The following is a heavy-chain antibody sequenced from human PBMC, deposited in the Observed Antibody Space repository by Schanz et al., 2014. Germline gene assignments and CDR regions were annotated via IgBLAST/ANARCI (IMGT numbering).Heavy chain of an antibody. V-gene: IGHV3-30-3*02. CDR3: AKHVRSLTGNDY. J-gene: IGHJ4*02. D-gene: IGHD3-9*01. Sequence: QVQLVESGGGVVQPGRSLRLSCAASGFTFHTYDMHWVRQAPGKGLEWVAQISHDGHRDFYADSVKGRFTISRDNSKNTLYLQVNSLRAEDTAVYYCAKHVRSLTGNDYWGQGTLVTVSS. CDR1: GFTFHTYD. CDR2: ISHDGHRD.